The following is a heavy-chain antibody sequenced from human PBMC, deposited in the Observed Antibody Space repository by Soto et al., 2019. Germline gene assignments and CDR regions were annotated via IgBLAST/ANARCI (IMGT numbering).Heavy chain of an antibody. D-gene: IGHD6-6*01. CDR1: GFTFSSYA. Sequence: EEQLLESGGGLVQPGGSLRLSCAASGFTFSSYAMSWVRQAPGKGLEWVSAISGSGATTYHADSVKGRFTISRENSKNTLYLQMNSLRAEDTAVYYCAKPPYGSSTFYYYGMDVWGRGTTVTVSS. CDR3: AKPPYGSSTFYYYGMDV. J-gene: IGHJ6*02. V-gene: IGHV3-23*01. CDR2: ISGSGATT.